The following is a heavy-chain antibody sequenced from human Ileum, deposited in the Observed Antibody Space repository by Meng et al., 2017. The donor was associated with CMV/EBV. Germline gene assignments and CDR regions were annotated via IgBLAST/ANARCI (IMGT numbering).Heavy chain of an antibody. CDR1: GFTFASHS. CDR2: INGSGDNT. Sequence: GESLKISCSASGFTFASHSMSWVRQAPGKGLKWVASINGSGDNTYYADSVKGRFTISRDNSKNTLYLQMNSLRDDDMDVYYCAGLSDSWGQGTLVTVSS. CDR3: AGLSDS. D-gene: IGHD2-15*01. V-gene: IGHV3-23*01. J-gene: IGHJ5*02.